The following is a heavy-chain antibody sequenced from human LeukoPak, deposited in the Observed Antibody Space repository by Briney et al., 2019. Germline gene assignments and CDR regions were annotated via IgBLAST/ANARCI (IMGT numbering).Heavy chain of an antibody. CDR1: GYTFTSYG. J-gene: IGHJ5*02. D-gene: IGHD2-2*01. CDR3: ARPREDIVVVPAADLQHREDWFDP. Sequence: ASVKVSCKASGYTFTSYGISWVRQAPGQGLEWMGWISAYNGNTNYAQKLQGRVTMTTDTSTSTAYMELRSLRSEDTAVYYCARPREDIVVVPAADLQHREDWFDPWGQGTLVTVSS. CDR2: ISAYNGNT. V-gene: IGHV1-18*01.